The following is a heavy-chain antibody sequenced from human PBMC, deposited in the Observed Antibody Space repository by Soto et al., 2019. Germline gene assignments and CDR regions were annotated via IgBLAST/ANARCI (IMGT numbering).Heavy chain of an antibody. V-gene: IGHV2-5*02. Sequence: QITLKESGPPLVKPTQTLTLTCTFSGFSLSTSGVGVGWIRQPPGKALEWLALIYWDDDKRYSPSLKSRLTITKGTSKNQVVLTMTNMDPVDTATYYCAHSLIGYYYDSSGSNWFDPWGQGTLVTVSS. CDR3: AHSLIGYYYDSSGSNWFDP. D-gene: IGHD3-22*01. CDR2: IYWDDDK. J-gene: IGHJ5*02. CDR1: GFSLSTSGVG.